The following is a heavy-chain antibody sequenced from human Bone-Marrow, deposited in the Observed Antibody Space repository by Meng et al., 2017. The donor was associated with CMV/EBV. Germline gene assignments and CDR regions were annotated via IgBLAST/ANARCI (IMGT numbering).Heavy chain of an antibody. CDR1: GVSISSSTC. D-gene: IGHD1-26*01. J-gene: IGHJ4*02. CDR2: IYHSGST. CDR3: ARRYSGSYWG. V-gene: IGHV4-4*02. Sequence: LTCAISGVSISSSTCWSWVRQPPGKGLEWIGEIYHSGSTNYNPSLKSRVTISVDKSKNQFSLNLSSVTAADTAVYYCARRYSGSYWGWGQGTLVTVSS.